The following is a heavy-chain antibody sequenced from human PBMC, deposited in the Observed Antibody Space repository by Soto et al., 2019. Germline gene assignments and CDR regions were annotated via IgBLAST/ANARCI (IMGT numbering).Heavy chain of an antibody. Sequence: PSETLSLTCTVSGGSIRSSSCYWSWIRQHPGKGLEWIGYIYYSGSTYYNPSLKSRVTISVDTSKNQFSLKLSSVTVADTAVYYCAASCVGCGGFNYYGMDVWGQGTTVTVSS. D-gene: IGHD2-21*01. J-gene: IGHJ6*02. CDR3: AASCVGCGGFNYYGMDV. CDR1: GGSIRSSSCY. CDR2: IYYSGST. V-gene: IGHV4-31*03.